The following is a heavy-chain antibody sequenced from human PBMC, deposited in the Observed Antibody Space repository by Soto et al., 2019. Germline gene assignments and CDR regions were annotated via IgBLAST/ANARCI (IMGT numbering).Heavy chain of an antibody. CDR2: ISGSGGST. D-gene: IGHD5-18*01. CDR3: TAGYGPLDY. Sequence: GGSLRLSCAASGFTFSSYAMSWVRQAPGKGLEWVSAISGSGGSTYYADSVKGRFTISRDNSKNTLYLQMNSLKTEDTAVYYCTAGYGPLDYWGQGTLVTVSS. J-gene: IGHJ4*02. V-gene: IGHV3-23*01. CDR1: GFTFSSYA.